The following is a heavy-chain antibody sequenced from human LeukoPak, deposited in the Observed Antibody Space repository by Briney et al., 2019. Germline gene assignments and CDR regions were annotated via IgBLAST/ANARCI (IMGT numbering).Heavy chain of an antibody. J-gene: IGHJ4*02. Sequence: ASVKVPFKVSGYTLTELSMHWVRQAPGKGLEWMGGFDPEDGETIYAQKFQGRVTMTEDTSTDTAYMELSSLRSEDTAVYYCATSEFKYCSGGSCYFWGQGTLVTVSS. CDR2: FDPEDGET. CDR1: GYTLTELS. CDR3: ATSEFKYCSGGSCYF. V-gene: IGHV1-24*01. D-gene: IGHD2-15*01.